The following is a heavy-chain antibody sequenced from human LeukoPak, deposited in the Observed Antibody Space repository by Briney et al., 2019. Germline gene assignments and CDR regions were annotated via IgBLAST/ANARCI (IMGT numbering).Heavy chain of an antibody. CDR3: AKGKQQLTTLDY. V-gene: IGHV3-23*01. D-gene: IGHD6-13*01. CDR1: GFTFGRYA. Sequence: GGSLRLSCASSGFTFGRYAMSWVRQAPGKGLEWVSGISGSGSNTYYADSVKGRFTISRDNSKNTLYLQMNSPRADDTAVYYCAKGKQQLTTLDYWGQGTLVTVSS. CDR2: ISGSGSNT. J-gene: IGHJ4*02.